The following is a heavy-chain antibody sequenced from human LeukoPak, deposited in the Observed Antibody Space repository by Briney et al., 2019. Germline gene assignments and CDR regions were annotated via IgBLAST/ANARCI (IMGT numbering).Heavy chain of an antibody. CDR3: AKGRRGCSGTSCYYRFDY. Sequence: GGSLRLSCAASGFTFSSYAMSWVRQAPGKGLEWVSAISDSGGSTYYADSVKGRFTISRDNSKNTVYLQMNSLRAEDTAVYYCAKGRRGCSGTSCYYRFDYWGQGTLVTVSS. D-gene: IGHD2-2*01. CDR2: ISDSGGST. CDR1: GFTFSSYA. V-gene: IGHV3-23*01. J-gene: IGHJ4*02.